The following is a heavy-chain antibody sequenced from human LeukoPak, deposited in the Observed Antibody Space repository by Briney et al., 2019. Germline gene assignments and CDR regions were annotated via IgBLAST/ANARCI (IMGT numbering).Heavy chain of an antibody. CDR2: LNPSDGDT. CDR1: GHTFTTNF. J-gene: IGHJ4*02. CDR3: AGETNAFDY. V-gene: IGHV1-46*03. Sequence: ASVKVSCKASGHTFTTNFWHWVRQAPGQGLEWMAVLNPSDGDTTYAQKFQGRITMTRDTSTGTVYMELSSLRYEDTAVYYCAGETNAFDYWGQGTLVTVSS.